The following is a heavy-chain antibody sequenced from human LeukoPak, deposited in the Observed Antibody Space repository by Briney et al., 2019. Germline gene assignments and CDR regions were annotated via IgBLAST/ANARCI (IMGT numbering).Heavy chain of an antibody. J-gene: IGHJ5*02. CDR1: GFIFSSYG. CDR3: AKNSLIFGVSNEAFDP. Sequence: GGSLRLSCAASGFIFSSYGMHWVRQAPGKGLEWVAVIWYDGSNKYYADSVKGRFTISRDNSKNTLYLQMNSLRAEDTAVYYLAKNSLIFGVSNEAFDPWGQGTLVTVSS. CDR2: IWYDGSNK. V-gene: IGHV3-33*06. D-gene: IGHD3-3*01.